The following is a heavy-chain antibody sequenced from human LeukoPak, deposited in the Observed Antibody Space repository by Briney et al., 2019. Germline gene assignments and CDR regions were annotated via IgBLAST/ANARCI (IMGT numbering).Heavy chain of an antibody. J-gene: IGHJ3*02. CDR3: AKAVVFGGAFDI. Sequence: PGASLRLSCAASGFTFSTYAMTWVRQAPGKGLEWVSLISWDGGSTYYADSVKGRFTISRDNSKNSLYLQMNSLRTEDTALYYCAKAVVFGGAFDIWGQGTMVTVSS. CDR1: GFTFSTYA. CDR2: ISWDGGST. V-gene: IGHV3-43*02. D-gene: IGHD2-2*01.